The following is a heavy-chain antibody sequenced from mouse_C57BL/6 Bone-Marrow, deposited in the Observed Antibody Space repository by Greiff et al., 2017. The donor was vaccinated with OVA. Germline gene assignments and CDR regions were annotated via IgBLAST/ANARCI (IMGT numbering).Heavy chain of an antibody. J-gene: IGHJ3*01. CDR3: ARNGYQFAY. Sequence: VQLQQSGPELVKPGASVKISCKASGYTFTDYYMNWVKQSHGKSLEWIGDINPNNGGTSYNQKFKGKATLTVDKSSSTAYMELRSLTSEDSAVYYCARNGYQFAYWGQGTLVTVSA. V-gene: IGHV1-26*01. CDR1: GYTFTDYY. D-gene: IGHD2-2*01. CDR2: INPNNGGT.